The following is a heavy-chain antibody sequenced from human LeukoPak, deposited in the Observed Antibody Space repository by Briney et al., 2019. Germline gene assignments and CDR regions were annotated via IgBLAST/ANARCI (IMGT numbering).Heavy chain of an antibody. CDR3: ARVGGVRYFDWLTPAGMNWFDP. Sequence: SETLSLTCAVYGGSFSGYYWSWIRQPPGKGLEWIGYTYYSGSTNYNPSLKSRVTISVDTSKNQFSLKLSSVTAADTAVYYCARVGGVRYFDWLTPAGMNWFDPWGQGTLVTVSS. J-gene: IGHJ5*02. CDR1: GGSFSGYY. D-gene: IGHD3-9*01. V-gene: IGHV4-59*01. CDR2: TYYSGST.